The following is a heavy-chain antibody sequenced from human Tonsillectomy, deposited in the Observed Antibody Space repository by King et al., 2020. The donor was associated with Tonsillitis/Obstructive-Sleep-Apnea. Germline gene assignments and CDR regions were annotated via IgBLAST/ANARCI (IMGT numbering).Heavy chain of an antibody. V-gene: IGHV3-53*01. CDR1: GFAVSFNY. Sequence: VQLVESGGGLIQPGGSLRLSCAASGFAVSFNYMSWVRRAPGKGLEWVSSINNGAKTHSADSVKGRFTISRDNSKNTVFLQMNSLRAEDTAVYYCARAETGLDAFDVWGQGAMVTVSS. D-gene: IGHD1-14*01. J-gene: IGHJ3*01. CDR3: ARAETGLDAFDV. CDR2: INNGAKT.